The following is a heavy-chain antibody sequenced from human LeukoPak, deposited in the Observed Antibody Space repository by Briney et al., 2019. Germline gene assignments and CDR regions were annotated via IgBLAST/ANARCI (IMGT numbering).Heavy chain of an antibody. Sequence: GGSLRLSCAASGFTFSSYWMSWVRQAPGKGLEWVANMKQDGSEIYYVDTVKGRFTISRDNAKNSLYLQINSLRAEDTAVYYCARESTYNYAYALGYWGQGILVTVSS. CDR2: MKQDGSEI. V-gene: IGHV3-7*01. CDR3: ARESTYNYAYALGY. CDR1: GFTFSSYW. D-gene: IGHD5-18*01. J-gene: IGHJ4*02.